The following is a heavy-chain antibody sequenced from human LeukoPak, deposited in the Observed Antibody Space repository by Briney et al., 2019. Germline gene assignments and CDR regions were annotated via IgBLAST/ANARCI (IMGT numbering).Heavy chain of an antibody. V-gene: IGHV4-34*01. CDR1: GFTFSSYA. CDR3: ARGRTGYHLLPTKKNSDYYYVDV. Sequence: GSLRLSCAASGFTFSSYAMTWIRQPPGKGLEWIGEINHGGSTNYNPSLKSRVTISVDTSKNQFSLKLSSVTAADTAVYYCARGRTGYHLLPTKKNSDYYYVDVWGKGTTVTVSS. CDR2: INHGGST. J-gene: IGHJ6*03. D-gene: IGHD2-2*01.